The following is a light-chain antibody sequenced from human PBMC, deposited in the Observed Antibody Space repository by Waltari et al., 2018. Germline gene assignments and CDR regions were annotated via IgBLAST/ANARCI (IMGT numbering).Light chain of an antibody. Sequence: QSVLTQPPSVSGAPGHSVTISCTGSRSNIGAGYDVHWYQQLPGSAPKLLTYAFRNRPSGVPDRFYGSKSGTSASLAINGLQAEDEAVYYCQSYDSSLSAVFGGGTKVTVL. CDR1: RSNIGAGYD. V-gene: IGLV1-40*01. J-gene: IGLJ3*02. CDR3: QSYDSSLSAV. CDR2: AFR.